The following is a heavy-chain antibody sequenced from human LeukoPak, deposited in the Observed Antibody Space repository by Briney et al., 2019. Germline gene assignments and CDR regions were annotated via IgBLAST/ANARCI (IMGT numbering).Heavy chain of an antibody. CDR1: GGSISSSNW. CDR3: ARGDIVATIGYFDY. J-gene: IGHJ4*02. Sequence: SETLSLTCAVSGGSISSSNWWSWVRQPPGKGLEWIGEIYHSGSTNYNPSLKSRVTISVDKSKNQFSLKLSSVTAADTAVYYCARGDIVATIGYFDYWGQGTLVTVSS. CDR2: IYHSGST. V-gene: IGHV4-4*02. D-gene: IGHD5-12*01.